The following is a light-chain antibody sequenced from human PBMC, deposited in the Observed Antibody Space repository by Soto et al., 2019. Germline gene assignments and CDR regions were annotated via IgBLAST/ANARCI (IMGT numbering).Light chain of an antibody. CDR3: QQRYVTPRT. Sequence: DLQMTPSPSSLSASVGDRVTITCRASQNIDNFLNWYQHRAGKAPRLLIYDASSLQRGFPSRFSGSGSATDFTLTISSLQPEDFATYYCQQRYVTPRTFAQGTKVDIK. V-gene: IGKV1-39*01. CDR1: QNIDNF. CDR2: DAS. J-gene: IGKJ1*01.